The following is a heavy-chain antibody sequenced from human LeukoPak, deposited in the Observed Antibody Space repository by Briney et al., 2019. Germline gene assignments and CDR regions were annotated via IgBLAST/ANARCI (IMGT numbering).Heavy chain of an antibody. CDR3: AKVHRPEWEPGRGPDAFDI. CDR2: IKQDGSEK. Sequence: GGSLRLSCAASGFTFSSYWMCWVRQAPGKGLEWVANIKQDGSEKYYVDSVKGRFTISRDNAKNSLYLQMNSLRAEDTAVYYCAKVHRPEWEPGRGPDAFDIWGQGTMVTVSS. V-gene: IGHV3-7*03. J-gene: IGHJ3*02. CDR1: GFTFSSYW. D-gene: IGHD1-26*01.